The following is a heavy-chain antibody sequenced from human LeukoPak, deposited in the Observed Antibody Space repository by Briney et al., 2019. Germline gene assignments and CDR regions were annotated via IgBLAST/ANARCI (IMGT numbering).Heavy chain of an antibody. V-gene: IGHV4-30-2*01. J-gene: IGHJ5*02. Sequence: PSETLSLTCAVSGGSISSGGYSWSWIRQPPGKGLEWIGYIYHSGSTYYNPSLKSRVTISVDRSKNQFSLKLSSVTAADTAVYYCARDGTGTTFWFDPWGQGTLVTVSS. CDR1: GGSISSGGYS. CDR3: ARDGTGTTFWFDP. D-gene: IGHD1-7*01. CDR2: IYHSGST.